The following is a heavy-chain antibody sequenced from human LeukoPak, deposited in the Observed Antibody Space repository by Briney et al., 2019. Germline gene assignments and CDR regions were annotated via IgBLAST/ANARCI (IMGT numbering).Heavy chain of an antibody. J-gene: IGHJ6*02. D-gene: IGHD3-10*01. Sequence: GGSLRLSCAASGFTFSSYAMSWVRQAPGKGLEWVSVIYSGGSTHYADSVKGRFTISRDNSKNTLYLQMNSLRAEDTAVYYCARDPDYYGSGNYGMDVWDQGTTVTVSS. CDR1: GFTFSSYA. CDR3: ARDPDYYGSGNYGMDV. CDR2: IYSGGST. V-gene: IGHV3-53*01.